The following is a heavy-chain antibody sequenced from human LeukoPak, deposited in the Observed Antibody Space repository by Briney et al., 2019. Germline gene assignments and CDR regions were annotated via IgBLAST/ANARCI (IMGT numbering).Heavy chain of an antibody. D-gene: IGHD3-22*01. Sequence: GGSLRLSCAASGFTFSSYAMHWVRQAPGKGLEWVAVISYDGSNKYYADSVKGRFTISRDNSKNTLYLQMNSLRAEDTAVYYCARDGPYYYDSSGYYYGLDYWGQGTLVTVSS. CDR1: GFTFSSYA. CDR3: ARDGPYYYDSSGYYYGLDY. CDR2: ISYDGSNK. J-gene: IGHJ4*02. V-gene: IGHV3-30-3*01.